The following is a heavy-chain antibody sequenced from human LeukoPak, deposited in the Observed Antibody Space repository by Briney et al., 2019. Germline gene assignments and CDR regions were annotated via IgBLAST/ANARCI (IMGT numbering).Heavy chain of an antibody. CDR3: ARGCGGDCYKGRRALDY. CDR2: IYYSGST. CDR1: GGSISSYY. J-gene: IGHJ4*02. Sequence: PSETLSLTCTVSGGSISSYYWSWIRQPPGKGLEWIGYIYYSGSTNYNPSLKSRVTISVDTSKNQFSLKLSSVTAADTAVYYCARGCGGDCYKGRRALDYWGQGTLVTVSS. V-gene: IGHV4-59*01. D-gene: IGHD2-21*02.